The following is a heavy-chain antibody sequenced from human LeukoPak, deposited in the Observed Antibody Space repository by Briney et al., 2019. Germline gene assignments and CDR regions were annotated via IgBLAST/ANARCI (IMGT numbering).Heavy chain of an antibody. CDR3: ARAYHSSWYLNWFDP. CDR2: IYYSGET. V-gene: IGHV4-39*07. CDR1: GDSIYSSSYY. D-gene: IGHD6-13*01. Sequence: SETLSLTCTVSGDSIYSSSYYWGWIRQTPGKGLEWIGNIYYSGETDYNPSLKSRVTISIDTSKDQFSLKLSSVTAADTAVYYCARAYHSSWYLNWFDPWGQGTLVTVSS. J-gene: IGHJ5*02.